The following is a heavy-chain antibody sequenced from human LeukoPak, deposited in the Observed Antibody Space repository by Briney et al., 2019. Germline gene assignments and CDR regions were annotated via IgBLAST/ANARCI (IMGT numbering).Heavy chain of an antibody. J-gene: IGHJ6*02. CDR1: GFTFDDYA. CDR2: ISWNSGSI. D-gene: IGHD3-9*01. V-gene: IGHV3-9*01. CDR3: AKDIFSDDTIKNGMDV. Sequence: PGGSLRLSCAASGFTFDDYAMHWVRQAPGKGLEWVSGISWNSGSIGYADSVKGRFTISRDNAKNSLYLQMNSLRAEDTALYYCAKDIFSDDTIKNGMDVWGQGTTVTVSS.